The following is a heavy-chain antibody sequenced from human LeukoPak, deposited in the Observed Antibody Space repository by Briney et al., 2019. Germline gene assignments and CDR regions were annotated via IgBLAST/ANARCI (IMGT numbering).Heavy chain of an antibody. CDR1: GFTFSSYS. J-gene: IGHJ6*02. CDR2: ISSSSSTI. D-gene: IGHD3-9*01. CDR3: AREFDLGLDV. Sequence: GGSLRLSCAASGFTFSSYSMNWVRQAPGKGLEWVSYISSSSSTIYYADSVKGRFTISRDNAKNSLYLQINSLRAEDTAVYYCAREFDLGLDVWGQGTTVTVSS. V-gene: IGHV3-48*04.